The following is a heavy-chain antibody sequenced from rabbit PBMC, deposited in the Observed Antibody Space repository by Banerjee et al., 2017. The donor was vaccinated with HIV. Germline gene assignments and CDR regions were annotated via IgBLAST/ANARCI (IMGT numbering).Heavy chain of an antibody. J-gene: IGHJ6*01. Sequence: QLKESGGGLVMPGGSLTLSCKASGFDFSNYYMGWVRQAPGKGLEWIGTIYTGSGSTYYASWVNGRFTISSDNAQNTVDLQINSLTAADTATYFCARDRGGNSAYPYGMDLWGPGTLVTVS. D-gene: IGHD1-1*01. CDR1: GFDFSNYY. CDR2: IYTGSGST. V-gene: IGHV1S7*01. CDR3: ARDRGGNSAYPYGMDL.